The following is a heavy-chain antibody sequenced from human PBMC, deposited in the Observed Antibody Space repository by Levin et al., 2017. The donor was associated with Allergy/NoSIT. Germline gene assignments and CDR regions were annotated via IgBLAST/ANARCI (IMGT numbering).Heavy chain of an antibody. CDR2: ISAYNGNT. D-gene: IGHD1-26*01. Sequence: GESLKISCKASGYTFTSYGISWVRQAPGQGLEWMGWISAYNGNTNYAQKLQGRVTMTTDTSTSTAYMELRSLRSDDTAVYYCARDCEAYVGWDYYYGMDVWGQGTTVTVSS. CDR3: ARDCEAYVGWDYYYGMDV. J-gene: IGHJ6*02. V-gene: IGHV1-18*01. CDR1: GYTFTSYG.